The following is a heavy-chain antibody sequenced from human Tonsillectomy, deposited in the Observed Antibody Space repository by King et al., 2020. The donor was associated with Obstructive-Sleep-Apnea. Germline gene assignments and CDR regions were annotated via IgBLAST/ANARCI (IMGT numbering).Heavy chain of an antibody. CDR1: GFTFRNYA. V-gene: IGHV3-64D*06. D-gene: IGHD4-11*01. Sequence: VQLVESGGGLVQPGGSLRLSCSASGFTFRNYAMHWVRQAPGKGLKYVSTISGNGVSTYYADSVKGRFTISRDNSKNTLYLQVSSLRADDTALYYCVKGTVTTVPRFDYWGQGTLVTVSS. CDR2: ISGNGVST. CDR3: VKGTVTTVPRFDY. J-gene: IGHJ4*02.